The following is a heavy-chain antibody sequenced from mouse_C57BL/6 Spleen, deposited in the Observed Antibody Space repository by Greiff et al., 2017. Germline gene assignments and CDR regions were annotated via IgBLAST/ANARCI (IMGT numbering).Heavy chain of an antibody. CDR1: GFTFSSYG. J-gene: IGHJ2*01. Sequence: EVQLVESGGDLVKPGGSLKLSCAASGFTFSSYGMSWVRQTPDKRLEWVATISSGGSYTYYPDSVKGRFTISRDNAKNTLYLQMSSLKSEDTAMYYCARHGLSTMVTTYYFDYWGQGTTLTVSS. CDR3: ARHGLSTMVTTYYFDY. CDR2: ISSGGSYT. D-gene: IGHD2-2*01. V-gene: IGHV5-6*01.